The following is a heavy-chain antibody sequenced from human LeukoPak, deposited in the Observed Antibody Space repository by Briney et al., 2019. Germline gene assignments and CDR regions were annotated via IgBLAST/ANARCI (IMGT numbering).Heavy chain of an antibody. CDR2: IYSGGST. CDR3: ARLGSSSGWAYNWFDP. D-gene: IGHD6-19*01. CDR1: GFTVSSNY. Sequence: GGSLRLSCAASGFTVSSNYMSWVRQAPGKGLEWVSLIYSGGSTYYADSVKGRFTISRDNSKNTLYLQMNSLRAEDTAVYYCARLGSSSGWAYNWFDPRGQGTLVTVSS. V-gene: IGHV3-66*01. J-gene: IGHJ5*02.